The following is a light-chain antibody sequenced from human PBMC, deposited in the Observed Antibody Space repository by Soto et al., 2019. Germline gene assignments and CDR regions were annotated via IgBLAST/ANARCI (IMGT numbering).Light chain of an antibody. CDR1: QSISNF. V-gene: IGKV1-39*01. Sequence: DIQMTQSPSSLSASVGDRVTITCRASQSISNFLHWYQQKPGKAPELVIFAASTLESGVPSRFSGGGSGTDFTLTISSLQSEDFATYYCQQSYSIPYSFGQGTQVEIK. CDR3: QQSYSIPYS. J-gene: IGKJ2*03. CDR2: AAS.